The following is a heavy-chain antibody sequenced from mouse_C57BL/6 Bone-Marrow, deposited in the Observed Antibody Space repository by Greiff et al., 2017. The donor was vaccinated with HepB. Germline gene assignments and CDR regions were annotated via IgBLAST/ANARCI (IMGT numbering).Heavy chain of an antibody. V-gene: IGHV2-9-1*01. CDR3: ARFSVYYYGSRRAMDY. Sequence: VKLMESGPGLVAPSQSLSITCTVSGFSLTSYAISWVRQPPGKGLEWLGVIWTGGGTNYNSALKSRLSISKDNSKSQVFLKMNSLQTDDTARYYCARFSVYYYGSRRAMDYWGQGTSVTVSS. CDR2: IWTGGGT. D-gene: IGHD1-1*01. CDR1: GFSLTSYA. J-gene: IGHJ4*01.